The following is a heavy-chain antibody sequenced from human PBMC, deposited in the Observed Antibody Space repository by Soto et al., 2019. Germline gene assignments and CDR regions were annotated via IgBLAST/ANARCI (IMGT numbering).Heavy chain of an antibody. CDR2: IYYSGST. V-gene: IGHV4-31*03. CDR3: ARTSVVVAAATTWFDP. D-gene: IGHD2-15*01. J-gene: IGHJ5*02. Sequence: QVQLQESGPGLVKPSQTLSLTCTVSGGSISSGGYYWSWIRPHPGKGLEWIGYIYYSGSTYYNPSLKSRVTISVDTSKNQFSLKLSSVTAADTAVYYCARTSVVVAAATTWFDPWGQGTLVTVSS. CDR1: GGSISSGGYY.